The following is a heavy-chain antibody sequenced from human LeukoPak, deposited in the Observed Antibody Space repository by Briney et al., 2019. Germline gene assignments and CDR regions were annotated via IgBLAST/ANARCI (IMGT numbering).Heavy chain of an antibody. J-gene: IGHJ6*04. CDR2: ISGSGGST. D-gene: IGHD2-2*01. Sequence: GGSLRLSCAASGFTFSSYAMSWVRQAPGKGLEWVSAISGSGGSTYYADSVKGRFTISRDNSKNTLYLQMNSLRAEDTAVYYCAKAGDIVVVTAADTGFDVWGKGTTVTVSS. V-gene: IGHV3-23*01. CDR1: GFTFSSYA. CDR3: AKAGDIVVVTAADTGFDV.